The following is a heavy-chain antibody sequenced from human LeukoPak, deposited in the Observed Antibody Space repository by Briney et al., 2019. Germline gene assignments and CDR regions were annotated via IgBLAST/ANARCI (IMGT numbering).Heavy chain of an antibody. CDR3: ARYCSSTSCYLVGMDV. V-gene: IGHV3-21*01. CDR1: GFTFSSYS. D-gene: IGHD2-2*01. Sequence: GGSLRLSCAASGFTFSSYSMNWVRQAPGKGLEWVSSISSSSSYIYYADSVKSRFTISRDNAKNSLYLQMNSLRAEDTAVYYCARYCSSTSCYLVGMDVWGQGTTVTVSS. CDR2: ISSSSSYI. J-gene: IGHJ6*02.